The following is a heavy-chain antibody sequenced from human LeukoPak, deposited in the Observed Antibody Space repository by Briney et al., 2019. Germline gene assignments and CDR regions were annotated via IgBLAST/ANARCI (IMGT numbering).Heavy chain of an antibody. CDR2: IYTSGST. J-gene: IGHJ4*02. D-gene: IGHD5-24*01. Sequence: SETLSLTCTVSGGSISSYYWSWIRQPAGKGLEWIGRIYTSGSTNYNLSLKSRVTMSLDTSKNQFSLMLISVTAADTAVYYCARGRDGYNYGSDYWGQGTLVTVSS. CDR3: ARGRDGYNYGSDY. V-gene: IGHV4-4*07. CDR1: GGSISSYY.